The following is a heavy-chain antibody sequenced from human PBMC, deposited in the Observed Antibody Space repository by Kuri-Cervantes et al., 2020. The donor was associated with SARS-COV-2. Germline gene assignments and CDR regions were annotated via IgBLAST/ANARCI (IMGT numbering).Heavy chain of an antibody. V-gene: IGHV1-58*01. J-gene: IGHJ5*02. Sequence: SVKVSCKASGFTFTSSAVQWVRQARGQRLEWIGWIVVGSGNTNYAQKFQERVTITRDMSTSTAYMELSSLRSEDTAVYYCARARRITIFGVVGWFDPWGQGTLVTVSS. CDR1: GFTFTSSA. CDR2: IVVGSGNT. D-gene: IGHD3-3*01. CDR3: ARARRITIFGVVGWFDP.